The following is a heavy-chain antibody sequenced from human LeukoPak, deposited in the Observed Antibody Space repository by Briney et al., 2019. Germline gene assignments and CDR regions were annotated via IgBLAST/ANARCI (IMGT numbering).Heavy chain of an antibody. CDR1: GFTLSSYS. CDR3: ARDSSMAVAGTDY. Sequence: EGSLRLSCAASGFTLSSYSMNWVRQDPGEGLEWVSYISSSSSTIYYADSVKGRFTISRDNAKNSLYLQMNSLRAEDTAVYYCARDSSMAVAGTDYWGQGTLVTVSS. V-gene: IGHV3-48*01. CDR2: ISSSSSTI. D-gene: IGHD6-19*01. J-gene: IGHJ4*02.